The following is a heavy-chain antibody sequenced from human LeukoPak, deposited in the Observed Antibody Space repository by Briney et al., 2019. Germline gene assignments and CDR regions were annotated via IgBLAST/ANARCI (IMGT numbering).Heavy chain of an antibody. V-gene: IGHV3-48*03. CDR1: GFTFSSYE. J-gene: IGHJ5*02. CDR3: ARCHGYRHNWFDP. Sequence: GGSLRLSCAASGFTFSSYEMNWVHQAPGKGLEWVSYISSSGSTIYYADSVKGRFTISRDNAKNSLYLQMNSLRAEDTAVYYCARCHGYRHNWFDPWGQGTLVTVSS. D-gene: IGHD5-24*01. CDR2: ISSSGSTI.